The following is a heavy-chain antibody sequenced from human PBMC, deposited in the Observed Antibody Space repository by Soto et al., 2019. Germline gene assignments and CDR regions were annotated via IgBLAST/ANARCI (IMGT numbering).Heavy chain of an antibody. J-gene: IGHJ4*02. CDR3: ATTPDYFDY. V-gene: IGHV3-30*03. Sequence: QVQLVESGGGVVQPGRSLRLSCAASGFTFSTYGMHWVRQAPGKGLEWVALISYDGSNKYYADSVKGRFTISRDNSKNTLYLQMNSLRAEDTAVYYCATTPDYFDYWGQGTLVTVSS. CDR1: GFTFSTYG. D-gene: IGHD1-1*01. CDR2: ISYDGSNK.